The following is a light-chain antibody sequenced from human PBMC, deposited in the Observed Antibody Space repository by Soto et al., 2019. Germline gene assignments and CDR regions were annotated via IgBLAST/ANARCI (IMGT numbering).Light chain of an antibody. V-gene: IGLV4-60*02. Sequence: QSVLTQSSSASASLGSSVKLTCTLSSGHISYIIAWHQQQPGEAPRYLMKLEGSGSYNKGSGVPDRFSGSSSGADRYLTISNLQFEDEADYYCETWDSNTRVFGGGTQLTVL. CDR1: SGHISYI. CDR2: LEGSGSY. J-gene: IGLJ2*01. CDR3: ETWDSNTRV.